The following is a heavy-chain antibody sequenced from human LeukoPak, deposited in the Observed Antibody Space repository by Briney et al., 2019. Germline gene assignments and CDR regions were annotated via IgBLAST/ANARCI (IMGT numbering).Heavy chain of an antibody. CDR2: IYYSGST. CDR1: GGSISSNSYY. J-gene: IGHJ4*02. V-gene: IGHV4-39*01. D-gene: IGHD3-22*01. Sequence: SDTLSLTCTISGGSISSNSYYWGWIRQPPGKGLDCIGSIYYSGSTYYNPSLKSRVTISVDTSKNQFSLKLSSVTAADTAVYYCASLGGDYYDSSGYYYHFDYWGQGTLVTVSS. CDR3: ASLGGDYYDSSGYYYHFDY.